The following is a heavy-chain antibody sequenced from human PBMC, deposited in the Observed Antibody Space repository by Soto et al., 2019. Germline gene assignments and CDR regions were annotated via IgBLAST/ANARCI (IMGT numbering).Heavy chain of an antibody. CDR3: AKDYGHGGSSFDY. V-gene: IGHV3-11*05. CDR1: GFTFSDYY. CDR2: ISSSSSYT. D-gene: IGHD1-26*01. Sequence: GGSLRLSCAASGFTFSDYYMSWIRQAPGKGLEWVSYISSSSSYTYYADSVKGRFTISRDISENTLYLQMDSLRAEDTAIYYCAKDYGHGGSSFDYWGQGTLVTVSS. J-gene: IGHJ4*02.